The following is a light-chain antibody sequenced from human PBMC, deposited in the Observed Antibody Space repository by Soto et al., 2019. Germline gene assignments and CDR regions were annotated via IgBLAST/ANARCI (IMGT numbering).Light chain of an antibody. CDR2: DAS. CDR1: QSISSH. V-gene: IGKV3-11*01. Sequence: TQSTATLSVSPGERATLSCRASQSISSHLAWYQQRPCQAPRLLIHDASNRAPGIPGRFSGSGSGTDFTLTISSLEPEDFAVYYCQQRSKWPLTFGPGTKVDIK. J-gene: IGKJ3*01. CDR3: QQRSKWPLT.